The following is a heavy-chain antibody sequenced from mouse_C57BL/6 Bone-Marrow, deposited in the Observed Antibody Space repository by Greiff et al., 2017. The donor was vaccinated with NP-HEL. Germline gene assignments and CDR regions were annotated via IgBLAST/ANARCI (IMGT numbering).Heavy chain of an antibody. CDR2: ISDGGSYT. J-gene: IGHJ4*01. D-gene: IGHD1-1*01. Sequence: EVKLVESGGGLVKPGGSLKLSCAASGFTFSSYAMSWVRQTPEKRLEWVATISDGGSYTYYPDNVKGRFTISRDNAKNNLYLQMSHLKSEDTAMYYCARLYGSSPYAMDYWGQGTSVTVSS. CDR3: ARLYGSSPYAMDY. V-gene: IGHV5-4*03. CDR1: GFTFSSYA.